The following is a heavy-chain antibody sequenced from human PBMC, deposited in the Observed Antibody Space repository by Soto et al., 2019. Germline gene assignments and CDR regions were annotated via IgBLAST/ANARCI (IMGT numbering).Heavy chain of an antibody. CDR2: IYHSGST. Sequence: SGTLSLTCTVSGGSMSSGGDDWSWLRQHSGKGLEWIGHIYHSGSTYYNPSLKSRVTISVDTSKNQFSLKLSSVTAADTAVYFSAVWFGELFSSWFDPWGQGTLVTVPS. CDR1: GGSMSSGGDD. D-gene: IGHD3-10*01. J-gene: IGHJ5*02. V-gene: IGHV4-31*03. CDR3: AVWFGELFSSWFDP.